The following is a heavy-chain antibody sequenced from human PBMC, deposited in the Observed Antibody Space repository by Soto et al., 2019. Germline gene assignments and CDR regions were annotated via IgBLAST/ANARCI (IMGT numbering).Heavy chain of an antibody. CDR1: GFSLSTSGVG. V-gene: IGHV2-5*02. CDR2: IYWDDDK. Sequence: KESGPTLVKPTQTLTLTCTFSGFSLSTSGVGVGWIRQPPGKALEWLALIYWDDDKRYSPSLKSRLTITKDTSKNQVVLTMTNMDPVDTATYYCAQIKKSYYFYYMDVWGKGTTVTVSS. CDR3: AQIKKSYYFYYMDV. J-gene: IGHJ6*03.